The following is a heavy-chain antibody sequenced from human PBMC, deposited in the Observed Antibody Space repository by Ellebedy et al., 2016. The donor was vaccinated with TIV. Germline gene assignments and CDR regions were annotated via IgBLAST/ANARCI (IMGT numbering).Heavy chain of an antibody. D-gene: IGHD5-24*01. CDR2: IYPGDSDT. CDR1: GYSFTSYW. V-gene: IGHV5-51*01. J-gene: IGHJ4*02. CDR3: ARHGEMATMADY. Sequence: GGSLRLSXKGSGYSFTSYWIGWVRQMPGKGLEWMGIIYPGDSDTRYSPSFQGQVTISADKSISTAYLQWSSLKASDTAMYYCARHGEMATMADYWGQGTLVTVSS.